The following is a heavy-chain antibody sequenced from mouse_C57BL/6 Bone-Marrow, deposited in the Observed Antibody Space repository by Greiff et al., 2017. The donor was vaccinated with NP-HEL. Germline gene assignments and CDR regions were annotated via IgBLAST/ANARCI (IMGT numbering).Heavy chain of an antibody. CDR1: GYTFTDYY. D-gene: IGHD1-1*01. V-gene: IGHV1-76*01. J-gene: IGHJ1*03. Sequence: QVQLKESGAELVRPGASVKLSCKASGYTFTDYYINWVKQRPGQGPEWIARIYPGSGNTYYNEKFKGKATLTAEKSSSTAYMQLSSLTSEDSAVYFCAIYYYGSSYWYFDVWGTGTTVTVSS. CDR2: IYPGSGNT. CDR3: AIYYYGSSYWYFDV.